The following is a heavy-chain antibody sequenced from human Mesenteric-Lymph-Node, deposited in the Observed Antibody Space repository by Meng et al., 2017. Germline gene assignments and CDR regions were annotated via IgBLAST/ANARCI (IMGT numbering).Heavy chain of an antibody. CDR2: IHHSGSA. Sequence: GRRQESGPGLVEPSQTLSLTCTGSGGSMSSGNYYWSWIRQPPGKGLEWIGYIHHSGSAYYNPSLKSRVSISVDTSKNQFSLNLNSMTAADTAVYYCASFDHIPRRNYFDYWGQGTLVTVSS. D-gene: IGHD2-21*01. J-gene: IGHJ4*02. CDR1: GGSMSSGNYY. V-gene: IGHV4-30-4*01. CDR3: ASFDHIPRRNYFDY.